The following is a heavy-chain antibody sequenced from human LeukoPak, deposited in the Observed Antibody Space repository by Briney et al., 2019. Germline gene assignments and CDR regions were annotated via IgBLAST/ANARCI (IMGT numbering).Heavy chain of an antibody. CDR2: INPSGGST. Sequence: ASVKVSCKASGYTFTSYYMHWVRQAPGQGLEWMGIINPSGGSTNYAQKLQGRVTMTTDTSTSTAYMELRSLRSDDTAVYYCARDLLQQLPFYWGQGTMVTVSS. J-gene: IGHJ3*01. CDR1: GYTFTSYY. D-gene: IGHD6-13*01. V-gene: IGHV1-46*01. CDR3: ARDLLQQLPFY.